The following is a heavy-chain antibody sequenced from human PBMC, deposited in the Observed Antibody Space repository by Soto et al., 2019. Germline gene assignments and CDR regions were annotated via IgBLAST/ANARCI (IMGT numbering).Heavy chain of an antibody. J-gene: IGHJ3*02. D-gene: IGHD6-13*01. V-gene: IGHV4-34*01. CDR1: GGSFSGYY. Sequence: PSETLSLTCAVYGGSFSGYYWSWIRQPPGKGLEWIGEINHSGSTNYNPSLKSRVTISVDTSKNQFSLKLSSVTAANTAVYYCARGRRWYSSSWTIPLAFDIWGQGTMVTVSS. CDR2: INHSGST. CDR3: ARGRRWYSSSWTIPLAFDI.